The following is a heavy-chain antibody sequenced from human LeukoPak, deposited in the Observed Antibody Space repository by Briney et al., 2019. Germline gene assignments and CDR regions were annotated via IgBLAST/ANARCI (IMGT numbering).Heavy chain of an antibody. V-gene: IGHV3-23*01. CDR2: ISSSSGSR. CDR3: AREQISVSYFDY. D-gene: IGHD1-26*01. J-gene: IGHJ4*02. CDR1: GFTFSSYG. Sequence: PGGSLRLSCAASGFTFSSYGMSWVRQAPGKGLEWVSAISSSSGSRYYADSVKGRFTISRHNAKNTLYLQMNSLSAEDTSVYYFAREQISVSYFDYWGQGTLVTVSS.